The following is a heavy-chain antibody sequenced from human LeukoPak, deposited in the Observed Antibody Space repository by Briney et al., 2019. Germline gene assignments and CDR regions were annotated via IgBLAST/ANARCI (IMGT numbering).Heavy chain of an antibody. CDR1: GGSISSGDYY. V-gene: IGHV4-30-4*01. CDR3: AREVGDYGDYVEDY. J-gene: IGHJ4*02. CDR2: IYYSGST. D-gene: IGHD4-17*01. Sequence: SETLSLTCTVSGGSISSGDYYWSWIRQPPGKGLGWIGYIYYSGSTYYNPSLKSRVTISVDTSKNQFSLKLSSVTAADTAVYYCAREVGDYGDYVEDYWGQGTLATVSS.